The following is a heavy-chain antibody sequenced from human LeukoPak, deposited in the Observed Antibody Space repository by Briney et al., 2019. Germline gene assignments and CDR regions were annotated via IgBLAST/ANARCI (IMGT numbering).Heavy chain of an antibody. CDR3: ARGTTVTDTSQAYYYYYYMDV. V-gene: IGHV1-69*05. Sequence: GASVKVSCKASRGTFSSYAISWVRQAAGQGLEGTGGIIPIVGTGNYAQKLQGRVTITTDESRSTAYMEVSSLRSEDTAVYYCARGTTVTDTSQAYYYYYYMDVWGKGTTVTVSS. J-gene: IGHJ6*03. CDR2: IIPIVGTG. D-gene: IGHD4-11*01. CDR1: RGTFSSYA.